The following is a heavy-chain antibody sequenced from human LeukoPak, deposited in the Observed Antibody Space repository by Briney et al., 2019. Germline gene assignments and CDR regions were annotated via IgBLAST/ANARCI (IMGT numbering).Heavy chain of an antibody. CDR1: GDSISSSYY. Sequence: SETLSLTCTVSGDSISSSYYWGWIRQPPGKGLEWIGSIYHSGITYYNPSLKSRVTISADTSKNQFSLKLSSVTAADTAVYYCARATYYDYVWGSPLPYYYMDVWGKGTTVTISS. CDR2: IYHSGIT. J-gene: IGHJ6*03. CDR3: ARATYYDYVWGSPLPYYYMDV. V-gene: IGHV4-38-2*02. D-gene: IGHD3-16*01.